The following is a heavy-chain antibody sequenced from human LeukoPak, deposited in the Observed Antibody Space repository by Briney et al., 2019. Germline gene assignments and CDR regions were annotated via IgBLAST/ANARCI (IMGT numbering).Heavy chain of an antibody. D-gene: IGHD5-24*01. CDR2: IGSSSSYI. Sequence: GGSLRLSCAASGFTFSSYSMNWVRQAPGKGLEWVSSIGSSSSYIYYADSVKGRFTISRDNAKNSLYLQMNSLRAEDTAVYYCARYPERERWLQLLNLRDAFDIWGQGTMVTVSS. CDR1: GFTFSSYS. CDR3: ARYPERERWLQLLNLRDAFDI. V-gene: IGHV3-21*01. J-gene: IGHJ3*02.